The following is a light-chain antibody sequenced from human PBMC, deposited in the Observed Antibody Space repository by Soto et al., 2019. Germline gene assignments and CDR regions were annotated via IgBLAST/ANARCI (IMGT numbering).Light chain of an antibody. V-gene: IGKV2-28*01. CDR2: LGS. CDR3: MQALQNTLS. Sequence: GWIQSPLSLPVTPGEPASISCRSSQSLLHRNGYNYLDWYLQRPGHSPPLLIYLGSNRASGVADRFSGSGSGTDFTLKISRVEAEDGGIYYCMQALQNTLSFGGGTKVEIK. CDR1: QSLLHRNGYNY. J-gene: IGKJ4*01.